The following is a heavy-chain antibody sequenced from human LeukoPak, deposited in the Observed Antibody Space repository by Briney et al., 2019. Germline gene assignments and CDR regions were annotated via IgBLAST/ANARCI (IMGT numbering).Heavy chain of an antibody. D-gene: IGHD2-15*01. V-gene: IGHV3-7*04. CDR1: GFTFSRYW. J-gene: IGHJ6*02. Sequence: GGSLRLSCAASGFTFSRYWMSWARQAPGKGLEWVANIKQEGGEKYYVDSVKGRFTISRDNAKNSLFLQMNSVRAEDTAVYFCARGVDGHGDSDYSYYYGVDAWGQGTTVTVSS. CDR3: ARGVDGHGDSDYSYYYGVDA. CDR2: IKQEGGEK.